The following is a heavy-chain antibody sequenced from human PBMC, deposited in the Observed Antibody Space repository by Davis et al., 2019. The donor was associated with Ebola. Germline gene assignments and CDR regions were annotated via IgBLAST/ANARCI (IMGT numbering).Heavy chain of an antibody. D-gene: IGHD5-12*01. CDR1: GYTFTNYY. Sequence: SVKVSCKASGYTFTNYYMHWVRHATGQGLEWMGMINPNHGRTTYAQKFKGRVTVTRDTSTTTVYMDLSSLRSEDPALYYCTTPGGQDSGYDVFDIWGQGTMVTVSS. CDR2: INPNHGRT. J-gene: IGHJ3*02. CDR3: TTPGGQDSGYDVFDI. V-gene: IGHV1-46*03.